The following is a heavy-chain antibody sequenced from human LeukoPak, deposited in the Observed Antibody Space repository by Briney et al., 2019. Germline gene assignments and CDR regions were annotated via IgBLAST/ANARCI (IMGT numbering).Heavy chain of an antibody. CDR3: ARDKTPHCGGDCFAFDV. CDR2: ITRSGSTI. V-gene: IGHV3-48*03. CDR1: GFTFSSYE. Sequence: SGGSLRLSCAASGFTFSSYEMNWVRQAPGKGLEWVSYITRSGSTIYYADSVEGRFTISRDNAKNSLYLQMNSLRAEDTAVYYCARDKTPHCGGDCFAFDVWGQGTMVTVSS. D-gene: IGHD2-21*02. J-gene: IGHJ3*01.